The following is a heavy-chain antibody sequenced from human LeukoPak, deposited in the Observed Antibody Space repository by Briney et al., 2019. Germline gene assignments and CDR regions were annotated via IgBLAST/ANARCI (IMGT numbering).Heavy chain of an antibody. J-gene: IGHJ4*02. V-gene: IGHV4-34*01. CDR2: INHSGST. Sequence: SETLSLTCAVYGGSFSGYYWSWIRQSPGKGLEWIGEINHSGSTNYNPSLKSRVTMSVDTSKNQFSLKLSSVTAADTAVYYCARSPPIYCSGGSCYYFDCWGQGTLVTVSS. D-gene: IGHD2-15*01. CDR1: GGSFSGYY. CDR3: ARSPPIYCSGGSCYYFDC.